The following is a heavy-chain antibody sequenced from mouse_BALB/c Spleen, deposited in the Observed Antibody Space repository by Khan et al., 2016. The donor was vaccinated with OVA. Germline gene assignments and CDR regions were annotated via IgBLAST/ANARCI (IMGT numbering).Heavy chain of an antibody. V-gene: IGHV3-2*02. Sequence: EVQLVETGPGLVKPSQSLSLTCTVTGYSITSDYAWNWIRQFPGNNLEWMGYISYSGSTSYNPSLKSRFSISRDTSKNQFFLQLNSVTTEDTATYYCAMGRTYWGQGTLVTVSA. J-gene: IGHJ3*01. CDR1: GYSITSDYA. CDR2: ISYSGST. D-gene: IGHD4-1*01. CDR3: AMGRTY.